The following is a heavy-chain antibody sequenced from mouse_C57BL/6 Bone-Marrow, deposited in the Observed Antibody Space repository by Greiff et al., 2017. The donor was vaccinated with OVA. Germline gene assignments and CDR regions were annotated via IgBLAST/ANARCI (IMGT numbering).Heavy chain of an antibody. CDR3: ARRDSNYAWFAY. J-gene: IGHJ3*01. D-gene: IGHD2-5*01. V-gene: IGHV1-18*01. Sequence: VHVKQSGPELVKPGASVKIPCKASGYTFTDYNMDWVKQSHGKSLEWIGDINPNNGGTIYNQKFKGKATLTVDKSSSTAYMELRSLTSEDTAVYYCARRDSNYAWFAYWGQGTLVTVSA. CDR2: INPNNGGT. CDR1: GYTFTDYN.